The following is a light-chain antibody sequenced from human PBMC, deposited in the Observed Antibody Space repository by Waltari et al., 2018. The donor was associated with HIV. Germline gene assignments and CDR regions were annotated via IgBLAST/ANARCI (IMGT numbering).Light chain of an antibody. Sequence: QSALTQPASVSGSPGQSITISCTGTSSDVGGYNYVSWYQQHPGQSPQLMISEVSNRASGVNKRLSGNKSGNTASLTIYGLQVEDEADYYCSSYTSSSTLYVIGTGTKVTVL. V-gene: IGLV2-14*01. CDR3: SSYTSSSTLYV. J-gene: IGLJ1*01. CDR1: SSDVGGYNY. CDR2: EVS.